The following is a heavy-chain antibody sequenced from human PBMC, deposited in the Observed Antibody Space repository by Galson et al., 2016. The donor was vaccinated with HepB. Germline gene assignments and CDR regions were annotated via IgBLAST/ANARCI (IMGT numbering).Heavy chain of an antibody. CDR1: GDSVSIGHNH. CDR3: VRCSRLTLFSECSYFDH. D-gene: IGHD3-10*02. J-gene: IGHJ4*02. CDR2: VYYRVNS. V-gene: IGHV4-39*01. Sequence: SETLSLTCSVSGDSVSIGHNHWGWIRQPPGKGLEWIGNVYYRVNSYYNPSLKSRVTISVDTPRNQFSLKVTSVTAADTAAYFCVRCSRLTLFSECSYFDHWGQGILVTVSS.